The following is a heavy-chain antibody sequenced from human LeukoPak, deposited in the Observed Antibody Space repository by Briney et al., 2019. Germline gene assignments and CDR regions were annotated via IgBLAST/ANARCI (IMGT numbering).Heavy chain of an antibody. CDR2: VHLSGRT. Sequence: PSETLSLTCGVSGGSISTTNWWTWVRQPPGEGLEWIGEVHLSGRTHYNPSLESRVTMSVDMSENHISLRLTSVTAADTAVYYCAREGGFYRPLDYSGQGTLVTVSS. V-gene: IGHV4-4*02. CDR3: AREGGFYRPLDY. J-gene: IGHJ4*02. D-gene: IGHD3-3*01. CDR1: GGSISTTNW.